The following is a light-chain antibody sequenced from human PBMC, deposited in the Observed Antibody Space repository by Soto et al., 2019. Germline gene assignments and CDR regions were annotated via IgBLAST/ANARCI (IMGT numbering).Light chain of an antibody. V-gene: IGKV1-5*03. CDR1: QSIGNW. J-gene: IGKJ3*01. Sequence: DIQMTQTPSILSASVGDRVILTCRASQSIGNWLAWYQQKPGKAPKLLIYQASSLESGVPTRFSGSGSGTDFTLTISSLQPEDFATYYCQQYNSYVFGPGTKVDN. CDR3: QQYNSYV. CDR2: QAS.